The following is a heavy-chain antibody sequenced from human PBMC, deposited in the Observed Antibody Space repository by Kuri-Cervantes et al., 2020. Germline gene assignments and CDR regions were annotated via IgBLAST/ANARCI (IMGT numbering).Heavy chain of an antibody. D-gene: IGHD3-10*01. V-gene: IGHV4-61*01. J-gene: IGHJ4*02. Sequence: SETLSLTCAVSGASVSSGSHYWSWIRQPPGKEPEWIVNTHYSGDTHYNPSLKSRVSISIDTSKNQFSLKLTSVTAADTAVYFCASDISRAWFYYWGQGTLVTVSS. CDR2: THYSGDT. CDR1: GASVSSGSHY. CDR3: ASDISRAWFYY.